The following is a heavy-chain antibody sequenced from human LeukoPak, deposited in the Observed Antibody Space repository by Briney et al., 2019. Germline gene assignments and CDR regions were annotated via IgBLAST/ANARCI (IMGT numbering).Heavy chain of an antibody. J-gene: IGHJ4*02. D-gene: IGHD3-9*01. Sequence: GGSLRLSCTASGFTFSNFWMGWVRQAPGKGLEWVANIKQDETEKFYLGSVKGRFTISRDNAKNSLYLQMNSLRVEDTAMYYCAGGTGFIIKDWGQGTLVTVSS. V-gene: IGHV3-7*03. CDR2: IKQDETEK. CDR1: GFTFSNFW. CDR3: AGGTGFIIKD.